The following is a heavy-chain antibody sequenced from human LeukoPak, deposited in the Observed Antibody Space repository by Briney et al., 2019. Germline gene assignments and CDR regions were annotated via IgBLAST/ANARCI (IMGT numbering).Heavy chain of an antibody. J-gene: IGHJ3*02. CDR2: IWYDGRHK. CDR3: ARVNRGDAFDI. Sequence: GGSLRLSCAASGVTFSSYGMHWVCQAPGKGLEWVAVIWYDGRHKFYADSLKGRFTISRDNSKNTLYLQMNSLRAEDTAVYYCARVNRGDAFDIWGQGTLVTVSS. V-gene: IGHV3-33*01. CDR1: GVTFSSYG. D-gene: IGHD3-16*02.